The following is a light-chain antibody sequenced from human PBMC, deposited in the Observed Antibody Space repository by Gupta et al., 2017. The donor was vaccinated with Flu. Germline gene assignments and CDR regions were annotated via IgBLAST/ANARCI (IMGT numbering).Light chain of an antibody. V-gene: IGLV2-14*03. Sequence: QSGLTQPASVSGSPGPSITISCTGTSLDIGTYNYVSWYQQHPGKAPKLMIYEVTNRPSGVSDRFSGSKFGNTASLTISGLQGEDEAHYYCTSFTTSSTWVFGGGTKMTVL. CDR1: SLDIGTYNY. CDR2: EVT. J-gene: IGLJ3*02. CDR3: TSFTTSSTWV.